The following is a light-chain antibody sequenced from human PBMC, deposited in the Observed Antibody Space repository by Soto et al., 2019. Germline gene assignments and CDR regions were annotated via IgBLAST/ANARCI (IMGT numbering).Light chain of an antibody. Sequence: LAWYQQKPGKPPKLLIYDASILERGVPSRFSGSGSGTDFTLTISRLEPEDFAVYYCHQYGSSPSTFGQGTKVDIK. CDR2: DAS. J-gene: IGKJ1*01. CDR3: HQYGSSPST. V-gene: IGKV1-5*01.